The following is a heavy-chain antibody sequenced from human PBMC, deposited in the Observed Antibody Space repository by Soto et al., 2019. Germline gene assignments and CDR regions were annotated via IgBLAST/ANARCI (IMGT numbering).Heavy chain of an antibody. J-gene: IGHJ4*02. D-gene: IGHD4-17*01. CDR3: AKSLHDYGDYYFDY. Sequence: GGSLRLSCAGSGYTHTFNTYAMSWVRQAPGKGLEWVSAISGSGGSTYYADSVKGRFTISRDNSKNTLYLQMNSLRAEDTAVYYCAKSLHDYGDYYFDYWGQGTLVTVSS. V-gene: IGHV3-23*01. CDR2: ISGSGGST. CDR1: GYTHTFNTYA.